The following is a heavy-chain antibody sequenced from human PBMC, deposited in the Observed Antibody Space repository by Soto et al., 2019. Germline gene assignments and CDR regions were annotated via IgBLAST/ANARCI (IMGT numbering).Heavy chain of an antibody. Sequence: SETLSLTCTVSGGSISSYYCSWIRQPPGKGLEWIGYIYYSGSTNYNPSLKSRVTISVDTSKNQFSLKLSSVTAADTAVYYCARVYVFWRGGDPWGQGTLITAPQ. D-gene: IGHD3-3*01. CDR1: GGSISSYY. J-gene: IGHJ5*02. V-gene: IGHV4-59*01. CDR2: IYYSGST. CDR3: ARVYVFWRGGDP.